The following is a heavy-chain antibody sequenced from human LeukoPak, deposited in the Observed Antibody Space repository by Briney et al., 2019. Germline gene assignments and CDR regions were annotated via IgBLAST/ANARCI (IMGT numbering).Heavy chain of an antibody. CDR3: AKGPYYDFWSGYPAPLNWFDP. CDR2: ISGSGGST. V-gene: IGHV3-23*01. CDR1: GFTFSSYA. Sequence: PGGSLRLSCAASGFTFSSYAMSWVRQAPGKGLEWVSAISGSGGSTYYADSVKGRFTISRDNSKNTLYLQMNSLRAEDTAVYYCAKGPYYDFWSGYPAPLNWFDPWGQGTLVTVSS. J-gene: IGHJ5*02. D-gene: IGHD3-3*01.